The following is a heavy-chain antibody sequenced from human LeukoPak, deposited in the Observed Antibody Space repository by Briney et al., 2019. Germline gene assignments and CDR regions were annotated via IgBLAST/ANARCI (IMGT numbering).Heavy chain of an antibody. J-gene: IGHJ4*02. Sequence: GGSLRLSCTASKFTFSHYGMQWVRQAPGKGLEWVAVISSDGSIKIYADSVKGRFTLSRDNSKNTLYLQMNSLRAEDTAVYYCASLSGGSDNYWGQGTLVTVSS. D-gene: IGHD2-15*01. CDR2: ISSDGSIK. CDR1: KFTFSHYG. CDR3: ASLSGGSDNY. V-gene: IGHV3-30*03.